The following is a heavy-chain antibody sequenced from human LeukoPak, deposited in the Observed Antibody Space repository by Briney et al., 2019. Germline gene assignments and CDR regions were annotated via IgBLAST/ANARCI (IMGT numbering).Heavy chain of an antibody. J-gene: IGHJ5*02. V-gene: IGHV4-31*03. D-gene: IGHD3-16*02. CDR3: ARGGVWGSYLPFDP. Sequence: SETLSLTCTVSGGSISSGGYYWSWIRQHPGKGLEWIGYIYYSGSTYYNPSLKSRVTISVDTSKNQFSLKLSSVTAADTAVYYCARGGVWGSYLPFDPWGQGTLVTVSS. CDR1: GGSISSGGYY. CDR2: IYYSGST.